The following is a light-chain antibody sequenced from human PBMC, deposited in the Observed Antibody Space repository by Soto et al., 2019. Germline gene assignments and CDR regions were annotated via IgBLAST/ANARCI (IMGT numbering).Light chain of an antibody. CDR3: SSFASSNTWV. Sequence: QSALTQPPSASGSPGQSVTISCTGTSSDVGAYNYVSWYQQHAGKAPKLVIYEVTKRPSGVPDRFSGSKSANTASLTVSGLQAGDEAVYYCSSFASSNTWVFGGGTKLTVL. CDR2: EVT. CDR1: SSDVGAYNY. V-gene: IGLV2-8*01. J-gene: IGLJ3*02.